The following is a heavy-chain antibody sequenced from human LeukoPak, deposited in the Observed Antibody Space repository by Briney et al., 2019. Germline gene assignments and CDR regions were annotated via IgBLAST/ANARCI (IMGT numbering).Heavy chain of an antibody. CDR3: TRGSIAYYYMDV. V-gene: IGHV4-4*07. Sequence: SETLSLTCTVSGGSISSYYWSWIRQPAGKGLEWIGRIYISGSTNYNPSLKSRVTMSVDTSKNQFSLKLSSVTAADTAVYYCTRGSIAYYYMDVWGKGTTVTISS. D-gene: IGHD3-22*01. CDR2: IYISGST. CDR1: GGSISSYY. J-gene: IGHJ6*03.